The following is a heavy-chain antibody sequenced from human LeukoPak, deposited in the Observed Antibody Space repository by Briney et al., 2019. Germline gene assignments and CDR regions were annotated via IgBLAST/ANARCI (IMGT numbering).Heavy chain of an antibody. Sequence: SETLSLTCTVSGGSISSYYWSWIRQPPGKGLEWIGYIYYSGSTKYNPSFKSRVTISVDTSKSQFSLKLISVTAADTAVYYCATVGRYDILTGYYIDPWGPGNPVTVSS. V-gene: IGHV4-59*01. CDR2: IYYSGST. J-gene: IGHJ5*02. CDR3: ATVGRYDILTGYYIDP. D-gene: IGHD3-9*01. CDR1: GGSISSYY.